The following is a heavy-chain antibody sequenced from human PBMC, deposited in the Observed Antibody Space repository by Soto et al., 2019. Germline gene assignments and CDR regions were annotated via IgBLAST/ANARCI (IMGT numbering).Heavy chain of an antibody. Sequence: ASVKVSGKASGGTFSSYAISCVRQAPGQGLEWMGGIIPIFGTANYAQKFQGRVTITADESTSTAYMELSSLRSEDTAVYYCAREKDTAMVIGNYYYYGMDVWGQGTTVTVSS. CDR3: AREKDTAMVIGNYYYYGMDV. V-gene: IGHV1-69*13. CDR2: IIPIFGTA. CDR1: GGTFSSYA. D-gene: IGHD5-18*01. J-gene: IGHJ6*02.